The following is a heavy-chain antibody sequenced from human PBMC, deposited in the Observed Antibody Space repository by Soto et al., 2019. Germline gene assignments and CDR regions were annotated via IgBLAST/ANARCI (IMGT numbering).Heavy chain of an antibody. CDR2: SSYDGRET. V-gene: IGHV3-30*03. CDR1: DFDFSSYG. J-gene: IGHJ4*02. CDR3: PRDSGWPILTFDN. D-gene: IGHD3-10*01. Sequence: PGGPLRLSCAASDFDFSSYGIHWVRQAPGKGLEWVAASSYDGRETFYADSAKGRFTVSKEMSKNTAFLQMNALRHEDTAVYFCPRDSGWPILTFDNLGQGTPVTVSS.